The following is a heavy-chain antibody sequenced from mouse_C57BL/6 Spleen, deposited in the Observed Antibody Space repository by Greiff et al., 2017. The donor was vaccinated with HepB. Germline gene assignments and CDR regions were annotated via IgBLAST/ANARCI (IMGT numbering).Heavy chain of an antibody. D-gene: IGHD1-1*01. CDR2: ISSGGDYI. CDR1: GFTFSSYA. V-gene: IGHV5-9-1*02. CDR3: TRGFITTVVAHYYAMDY. J-gene: IGHJ4*01. Sequence: EVKLVESGEGLVKPGGSLKLSCAASGFTFSSYAMSWVRQTPEKTLEWVAYISSGGDYIYYADTVKGRFTISRDNARNTLYLQMSSLKSEDTAMYYCTRGFITTVVAHYYAMDYWGQGTSVTVSS.